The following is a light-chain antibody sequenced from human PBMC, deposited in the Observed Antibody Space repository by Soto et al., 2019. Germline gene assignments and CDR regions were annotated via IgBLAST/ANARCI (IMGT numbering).Light chain of an antibody. CDR3: QQSYMTPGT. Sequence: DIQMSQSPSSLPASVGDRVTITCRPSQSINTYLNWYQQKEGKAPKLLIYGASNLQSGVPSRFSGSGSGTEFTLTISNLQPEDFATYYCQQSYMTPGTFVQGTTVEMK. V-gene: IGKV1-39*01. J-gene: IGKJ1*01. CDR1: QSINTY. CDR2: GAS.